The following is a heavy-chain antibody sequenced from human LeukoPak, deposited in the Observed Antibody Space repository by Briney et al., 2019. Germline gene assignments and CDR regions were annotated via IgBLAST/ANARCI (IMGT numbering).Heavy chain of an antibody. CDR3: AKPTYGSGSYGGTPFDY. J-gene: IGHJ4*02. V-gene: IGHV3-9*01. CDR1: GFIFDDYA. CDR2: ISWNSGSI. D-gene: IGHD3-10*01. Sequence: PGGSLRLSCAASGFIFDDYAMHWVRQAPGKGLEWVSGISWNSGSIGYADSVKGRFTISRDNAKNSLYLQMNSLRAEDTALYYCAKPTYGSGSYGGTPFDYWGQGTLVTVSS.